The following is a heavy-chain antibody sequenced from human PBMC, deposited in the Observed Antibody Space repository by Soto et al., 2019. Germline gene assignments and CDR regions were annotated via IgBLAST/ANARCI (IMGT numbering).Heavy chain of an antibody. J-gene: IGHJ5*02. CDR2: VHHSGST. CDR3: ARQDRVVAEGRWFDP. CDR1: GYSISNGYH. Sequence: PSETLSLTCAVSGYSISNGYHWGWIRQPPGKGLEWLGSVHHSGSTYYNPSLKSRLTISVDKSKNQFSLNLTSVTAADTAVYYCARQDRVVAEGRWFDPWGQGTLVTVSS. D-gene: IGHD2-15*01. V-gene: IGHV4-38-2*01.